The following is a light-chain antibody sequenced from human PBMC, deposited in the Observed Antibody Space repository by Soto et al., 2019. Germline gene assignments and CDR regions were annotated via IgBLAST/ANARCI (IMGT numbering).Light chain of an antibody. J-gene: IGLJ1*01. CDR3: SSYAGSNTFV. V-gene: IGLV2-8*01. CDR1: SSDVGGYSY. CDR2: EVS. Sequence: QSALSQPPSASGSPGQSVTISCTGTSSDVGGYSYVSWYQQHPGKAPKLMIYEVSMRPSGVPDRFSGSKSGNTASLTVSGLQAEDEADYYCSSYAGSNTFVFGTGTKLTVL.